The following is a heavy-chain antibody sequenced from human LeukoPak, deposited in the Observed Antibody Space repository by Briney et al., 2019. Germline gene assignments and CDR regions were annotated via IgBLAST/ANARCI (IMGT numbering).Heavy chain of an antibody. CDR1: GGSFSCYY. CDR3: ARNSWYSKKFDY. Sequence: SETLSLSCAVYGGSFSCYYWSWIRQPPGKGLEWIGEINHSGSTNYNPSLKSRVTISVDTSKNQLSLKLSSVTAADTAVYYCARNSWYSKKFDYWGQGTLVTVSS. V-gene: IGHV4-34*01. D-gene: IGHD6-13*01. CDR2: INHSGST. J-gene: IGHJ4*02.